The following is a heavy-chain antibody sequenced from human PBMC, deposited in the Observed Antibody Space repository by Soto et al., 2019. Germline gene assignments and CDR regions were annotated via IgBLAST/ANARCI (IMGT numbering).Heavy chain of an antibody. CDR2: IYHSGST. Sequence: SETLSLTCTVSGGSISSGGYSWSWIRQPPGKGLEWIGYIYHSGSTYYNPSLKSRVTISVDRSKNQFSLKLSSVTAADTAVYYCARGLAQQLEHNWFDPWGQGTLVTVSS. CDR3: ARGLAQQLEHNWFDP. V-gene: IGHV4-30-2*01. J-gene: IGHJ5*02. D-gene: IGHD6-13*01. CDR1: GGSISSGGYS.